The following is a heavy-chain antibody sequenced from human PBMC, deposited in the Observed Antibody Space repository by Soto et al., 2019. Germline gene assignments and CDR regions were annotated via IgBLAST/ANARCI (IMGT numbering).Heavy chain of an antibody. V-gene: IGHV5-51*01. J-gene: IGHJ4*02. CDR2: IYGADSDT. D-gene: IGHD2-2*01. Sequence: GESLKISCKGFGYRFNSYWIGWVRQMPGKGLEWMGIIYGADSDTRYSPTFQGQVTISADKSTSTAYLQWRSLKASDTAMYYCATLLNSGTSSLDYWGQGTLVTVSS. CDR3: ATLLNSGTSSLDY. CDR1: GYRFNSYW.